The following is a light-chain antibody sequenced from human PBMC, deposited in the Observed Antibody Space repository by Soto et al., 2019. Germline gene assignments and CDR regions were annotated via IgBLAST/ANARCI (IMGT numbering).Light chain of an antibody. J-gene: IGLJ1*01. CDR3: ASYTRGGTYV. Sequence: QSVLAQPASVSGSPGQSITISCTGTSSDVGAYNYVSWYQQHPGKAPKFLIYEVNNRPSGVSDRFSGSKSGNTASLTISALQAEDEAHYYCASYTRGGTYVFGTGTKVIVL. V-gene: IGLV2-14*01. CDR2: EVN. CDR1: SSDVGAYNY.